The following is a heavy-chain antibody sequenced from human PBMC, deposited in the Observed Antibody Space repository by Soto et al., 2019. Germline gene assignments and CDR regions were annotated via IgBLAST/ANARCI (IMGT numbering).Heavy chain of an antibody. D-gene: IGHD1-26*01. V-gene: IGHV3-23*01. Sequence: EVQLLESGGGLVQPGGSLRLSCSASGFTFSSYAMSWVRPAPGKGLEWVSAISGSGGSTYYADSVKGRFNISRDNSKNTLYLQMNSLRAEDTAVYYCAKDLRGVMGATLWGQGTLVTVSS. CDR3: AKDLRGVMGATL. CDR2: ISGSGGST. CDR1: GFTFSSYA. J-gene: IGHJ4*02.